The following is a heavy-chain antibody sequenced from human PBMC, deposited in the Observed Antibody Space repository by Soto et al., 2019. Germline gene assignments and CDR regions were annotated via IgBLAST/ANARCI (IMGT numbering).Heavy chain of an antibody. D-gene: IGHD3-16*01. CDR3: TRAADRFAFVWGRNDAFDI. Sequence: QVQLLQSGPEVKKPGASVRVSCQAFGFRFAEFGISWVRQAPGQGLEWVGWSRADNNHPNYAKSLQGRVNVTADTSTNTAYLELTSLRSDDTAVYYCTRAADRFAFVWGRNDAFDIWGQGTLVIVTS. J-gene: IGHJ3*02. CDR1: GFRFAEFG. V-gene: IGHV1-18*01. CDR2: SRADNNHP.